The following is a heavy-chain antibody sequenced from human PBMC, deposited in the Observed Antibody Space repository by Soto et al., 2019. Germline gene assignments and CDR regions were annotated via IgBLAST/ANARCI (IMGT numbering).Heavy chain of an antibody. J-gene: IGHJ4*02. D-gene: IGHD3-10*01. V-gene: IGHV3-23*01. CDR2: ITDTGGDT. CDR1: VITFGSRA. Sequence: GSLRLSCVASVITFGSRAMSWVRQGPGEGLEWVSTITDTGGDTKYADSVRGRFTMSRDNSKKTLYLQMNSLRVEDSALYYCARGSTDSYPGSRIFDFWGRGTLVTVSS. CDR3: ARGSTDSYPGSRIFDF.